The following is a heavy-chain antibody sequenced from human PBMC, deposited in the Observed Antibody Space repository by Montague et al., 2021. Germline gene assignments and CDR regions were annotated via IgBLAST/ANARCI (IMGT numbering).Heavy chain of an antibody. V-gene: IGHV3-74*01. CDR1: GFSFSSLW. D-gene: IGHD5-18*01. J-gene: IGHJ5*01. CDR3: VRDRPTAWFDS. Sequence: SLRPSCAASGFSFSSLWMHWVRQAPGKGLVWVSQITGDGSDTNYADSVKGRFTISRDNAKSTLYLQMNSLRDEDTAVYYCVRDRPTAWFDSWGQGTLVTVSS. CDR2: ITGDGSDT.